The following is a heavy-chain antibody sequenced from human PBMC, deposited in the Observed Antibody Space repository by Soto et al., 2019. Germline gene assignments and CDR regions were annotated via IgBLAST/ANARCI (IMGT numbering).Heavy chain of an antibody. Sequence: PGGSLRLSCAASGFTFSDYYMSWIRQAPGKGLEWVSYISSSSGYTDYADSVKGRFTISRDNAENSLYLQLNSLRAEDTAVYYCARVFGGYTLQYFDYWGQGALVTVSS. V-gene: IGHV3-11*06. D-gene: IGHD5-12*01. CDR1: GFTFSDYY. J-gene: IGHJ4*02. CDR3: ARVFGGYTLQYFDY. CDR2: ISSSSGYT.